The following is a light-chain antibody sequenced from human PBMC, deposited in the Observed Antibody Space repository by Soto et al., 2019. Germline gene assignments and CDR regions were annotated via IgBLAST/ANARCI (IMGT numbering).Light chain of an antibody. V-gene: IGKV3-15*01. CDR3: QQYNNWPPGT. CDR1: QSVSSN. Sequence: EIVMTQSPATLSVSPGERATLSCRASQSVSSNLAWYQQKPGQAPRLLIYGASTRATGIPARFSGSGSGTEFTLTISSLXSEDFAVYYCQQYNNWPPGTFGQGTKVEIK. J-gene: IGKJ1*01. CDR2: GAS.